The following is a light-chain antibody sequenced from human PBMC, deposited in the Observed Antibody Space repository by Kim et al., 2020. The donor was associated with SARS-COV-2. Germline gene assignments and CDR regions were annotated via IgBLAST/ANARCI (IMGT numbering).Light chain of an antibody. CDR2: DAS. Sequence: LSVSPGERATLSCRASQSVSSNLAWYQQKLGQAPRLLIYDASTRATGIPDRFSGSGSGTEFTLTISSLQSEDFAVYYCQQYNDWWTFGQGTKLEIK. CDR1: QSVSSN. V-gene: IGKV3-15*01. CDR3: QQYNDWWT. J-gene: IGKJ1*01.